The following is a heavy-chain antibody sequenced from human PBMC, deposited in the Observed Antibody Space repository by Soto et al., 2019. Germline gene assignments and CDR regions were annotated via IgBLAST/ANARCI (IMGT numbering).Heavy chain of an antibody. J-gene: IGHJ1*01. CDR2: IIPIFGTA. CDR1: GGTFSSYA. D-gene: IGHD3-3*01. V-gene: IGHV1-69*13. CDR3: ARGIEITIQSAFQH. Sequence: SVKVSCKASGGTFSSYAISWVRQAPGQGLEWMGGIIPIFGTANYAHKFQGRVTITADESTSTAYMELSSLRSEDTAVYYCARGIEITIQSAFQHWGQGTLVTVSS.